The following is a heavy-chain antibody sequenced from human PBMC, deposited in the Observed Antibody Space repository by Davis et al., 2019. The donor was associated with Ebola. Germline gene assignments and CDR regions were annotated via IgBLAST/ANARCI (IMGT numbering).Heavy chain of an antibody. Sequence: GESLKISCAASGFTFSSYSMNWVRQAPGKRLEWVSSISSSSSYIYYADSVKGRFTISRDNAKNSLYLQMNSLRAEDTAVYYCARGSSWYTYWGQGTLVTVSS. D-gene: IGHD6-13*01. CDR1: GFTFSSYS. CDR3: ARGSSWYTY. J-gene: IGHJ4*02. V-gene: IGHV3-21*01. CDR2: ISSSSSYI.